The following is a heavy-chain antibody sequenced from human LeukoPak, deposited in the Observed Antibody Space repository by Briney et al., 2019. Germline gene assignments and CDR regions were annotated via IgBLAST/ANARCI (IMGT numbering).Heavy chain of an antibody. Sequence: ASLKDSCKASGYTPTSYDINWVPQTTGQRLEWMGWMNPNSGNTGYAQKFQGRVTMTRNTSISTAYMELSSLRSEDTAVYYCARGAAVNYYYDSSGYYNWGQGTLVTVSS. J-gene: IGHJ4*02. V-gene: IGHV1-8*01. D-gene: IGHD3-22*01. CDR2: MNPNSGNT. CDR3: ARGAAVNYYYDSSGYYN. CDR1: GYTPTSYD.